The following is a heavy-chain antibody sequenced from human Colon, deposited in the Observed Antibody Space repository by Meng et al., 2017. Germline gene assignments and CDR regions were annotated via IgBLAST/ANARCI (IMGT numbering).Heavy chain of an antibody. CDR2: IPQSGRT. CDR3: ARDHMGSLDY. J-gene: IGHJ4*02. D-gene: IGHD1-26*01. Sequence: QLQLQEAGPGLVKPSGTLSLTCTVSGASIIGLNWWTWVRQTPGKGLEWIGEIPQSGRTNSMPSLKSRVTISVDTSKNQFSLRLTSVTAADTAVYYCARDHMGSLDYWGQGILVTVSS. V-gene: IGHV4-4*02. CDR1: GASIIGLNW.